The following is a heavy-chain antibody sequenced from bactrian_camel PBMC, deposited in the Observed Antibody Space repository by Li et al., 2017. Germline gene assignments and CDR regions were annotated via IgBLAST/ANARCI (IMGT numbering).Heavy chain of an antibody. D-gene: IGHD8*01. CDR1: GMKISNKC. CDR2: INTPTGMT. Sequence: HVQLVESGGGLVQPGGSLRLSCAASGMKISNKCMSWFRQAPGKEREWVGGINTPTGMTYYVGSFEGRFTISRDNAKNAIYLRMDGLKPEDTALYYCATVGASNCLKDSRDRVAPIDRGQGTQVTVS. J-gene: IGHJ4*01. V-gene: IGHV3S1*01. CDR3: ATVGASNCLKDSRDRVAPID.